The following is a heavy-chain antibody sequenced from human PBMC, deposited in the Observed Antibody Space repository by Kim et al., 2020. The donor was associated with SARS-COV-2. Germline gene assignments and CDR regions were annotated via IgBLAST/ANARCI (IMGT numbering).Heavy chain of an antibody. CDR2: INPSGGST. CDR3: ARETVGSGYSSSWSTSEGWFDP. CDR1: GYTFTSYY. J-gene: IGHJ5*02. D-gene: IGHD6-13*01. Sequence: ASVKVSCKASGYTFTSYYMHWVRQAPGQGLEWMGIINPSGGSTSYAQKFQGRVTMTRDTSTSTVYMELSSLRSEDTAVYYCARETVGSGYSSSWSTSEGWFDPWGQGTLVTVSS. V-gene: IGHV1-46*01.